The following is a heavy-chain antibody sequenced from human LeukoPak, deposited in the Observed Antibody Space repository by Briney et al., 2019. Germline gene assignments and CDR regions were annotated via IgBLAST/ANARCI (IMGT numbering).Heavy chain of an antibody. CDR3: ARDSFYDSSGHPGYFDY. J-gene: IGHJ4*02. Sequence: GGSLRLSCAASGFTFSSYAMSWVRQAPGKGLEWVSAISGSGGSTYYADSVKGRFTISRDNSKNTLYLQMNSLRAEDTAVYYCARDSFYDSSGHPGYFDYWGQGTLVTVSS. V-gene: IGHV3-23*01. CDR2: ISGSGGST. CDR1: GFTFSSYA. D-gene: IGHD3-22*01.